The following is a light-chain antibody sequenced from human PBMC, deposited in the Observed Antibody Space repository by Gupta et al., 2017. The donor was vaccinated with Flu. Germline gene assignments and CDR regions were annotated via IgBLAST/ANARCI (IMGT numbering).Light chain of an antibody. Sequence: SYELTQPPSVSVSPRPTASITCSGDNLGDKYACWYQQKPGQSPVLVIYKDTKRPPGIPERFSGSNSGNTATLTISGTQAMDEADYYCQAWDSTTGVFGTGTKVTVL. CDR3: QAWDSTTGV. CDR1: NLGDKY. V-gene: IGLV3-1*01. CDR2: KDT. J-gene: IGLJ1*01.